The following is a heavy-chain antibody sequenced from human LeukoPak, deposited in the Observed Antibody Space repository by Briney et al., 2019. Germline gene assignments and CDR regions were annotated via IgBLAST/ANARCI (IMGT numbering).Heavy chain of an antibody. D-gene: IGHD3-9*01. Sequence: GASVKVSCKASGGTFSSHAISWVRQAPGQGLEWMGRIIPILGIANYAQKFQGRVTITADKSTSTAYMELSSLRSEDTAVYYCASYYDILTGYSSNWFDPWGQGTLVTVSS. CDR1: GGTFSSHA. CDR2: IIPILGIA. CDR3: ASYYDILTGYSSNWFDP. V-gene: IGHV1-69*04. J-gene: IGHJ5*02.